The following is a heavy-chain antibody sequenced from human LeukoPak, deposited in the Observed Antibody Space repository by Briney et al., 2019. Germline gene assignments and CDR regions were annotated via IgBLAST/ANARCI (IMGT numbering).Heavy chain of an antibody. CDR3: ARDPRGYGDYGY. Sequence: GGSLRLSCAASGFTVSSNYMSWVRQAPGKGLEWVSVIYSGGSTYYADSVKGRFAISRDNSKNTLYLQMNSLRAEDTAVYYCARDPRGYGDYGYWGQGTLVTVSS. CDR2: IYSGGST. V-gene: IGHV3-53*01. J-gene: IGHJ4*02. D-gene: IGHD4-17*01. CDR1: GFTVSSNY.